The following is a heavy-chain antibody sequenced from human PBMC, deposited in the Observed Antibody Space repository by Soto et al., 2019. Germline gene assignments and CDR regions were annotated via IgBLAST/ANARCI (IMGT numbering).Heavy chain of an antibody. J-gene: IGHJ5*02. V-gene: IGHV2-5*01. Sequence: SGPTLVNPTRPLTLTCTFSGFSLSTSGVGVGWIRQPPGKALEWLALIYWNDDKRYSPSLKSRLTITKDTSKNQVVLTMTNMDPVDTATYYCAQARVVLRYFDWLFSRFDPWGQGALVTVSS. D-gene: IGHD3-9*01. CDR2: IYWNDDK. CDR3: AQARVVLRYFDWLFSRFDP. CDR1: GFSLSTSGVG.